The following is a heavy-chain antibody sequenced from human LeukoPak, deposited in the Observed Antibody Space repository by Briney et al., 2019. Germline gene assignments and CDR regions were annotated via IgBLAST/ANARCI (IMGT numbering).Heavy chain of an antibody. J-gene: IGHJ4*02. V-gene: IGHV3-15*01. CDR3: TTGYTMASHDHY. CDR2: IRTKNQGATT. CDR1: GFTFSDAW. D-gene: IGHD5-18*01. Sequence: PGGSLRLSCAASGFTFSDAWMNWVRQAPGKGPEWVGLIRTKNQGATTDYAAPVGGRFTISRDDSKNTLYLQMNSLRTEDTALYYCTTGYTMASHDHYWSQGTLVTVSS.